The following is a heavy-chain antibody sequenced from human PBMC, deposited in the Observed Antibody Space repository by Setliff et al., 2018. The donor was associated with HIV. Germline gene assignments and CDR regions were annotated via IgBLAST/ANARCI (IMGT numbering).Heavy chain of an antibody. V-gene: IGHV4-39*07. D-gene: IGHD3-22*01. CDR1: GGSSSSRSYY. Sequence: TLSLTCTVSGGSSSSRSYYWGWIRQPPGKGLEWIASVYHSGSTYYNPSLKSRVAISVDTSKNQFSLRVSSVTATDTAVYYCARVPGRDYYDTSGDFDYWGLGTLVTVSS. CDR3: ARVPGRDYYDTSGDFDY. J-gene: IGHJ4*02. CDR2: VYHSGST.